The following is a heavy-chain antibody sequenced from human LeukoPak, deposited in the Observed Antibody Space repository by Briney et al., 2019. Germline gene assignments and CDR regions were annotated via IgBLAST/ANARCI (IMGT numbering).Heavy chain of an antibody. D-gene: IGHD3-10*01. CDR2: IIPIFGTA. CDR3: ARTETYYGSGSYFDAFDI. Sequence: ASVKVSCKASGGTFSSYAISWVRQAPGQGLEWMGGIIPIFGTANYAQKFQGRVTITADKSTSTAYMELSSLRSEDTAVYYCARTETYYGSGSYFDAFDIWGQGTMVTVSS. J-gene: IGHJ3*02. CDR1: GGTFSSYA. V-gene: IGHV1-69*06.